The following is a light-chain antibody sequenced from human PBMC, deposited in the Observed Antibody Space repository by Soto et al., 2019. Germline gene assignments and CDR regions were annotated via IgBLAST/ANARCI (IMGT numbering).Light chain of an antibody. CDR2: ASS. Sequence: EIVLTQSPGTLSLSPGERATLSCRASESVSGGSLAWYQQRPGQAPRLLIYASSSRATGIPDRFSGSGSGTDFTLTITRLGPEDFAVYYCQQYGISPRTFGQGTKV. J-gene: IGKJ1*01. V-gene: IGKV3-20*01. CDR1: ESVSGGS. CDR3: QQYGISPRT.